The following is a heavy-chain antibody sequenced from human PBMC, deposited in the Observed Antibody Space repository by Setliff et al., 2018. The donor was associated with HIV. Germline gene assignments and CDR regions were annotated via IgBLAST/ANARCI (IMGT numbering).Heavy chain of an antibody. Sequence: SETLSLTCTLSGGSFGDYHWSWIRQPAGRGLEWIGRIFRSGTTDYKFSLKSRVTISIDTSRNQFSLRLTSVTAEDTAEYYCARDRHYSGLGSYGPWGPGTLVTVSS. V-gene: IGHV4-4*07. J-gene: IGHJ5*02. CDR3: ARDRHYSGLGSYGP. D-gene: IGHD3-10*01. CDR1: GGSFGDYH. CDR2: IFRSGTT.